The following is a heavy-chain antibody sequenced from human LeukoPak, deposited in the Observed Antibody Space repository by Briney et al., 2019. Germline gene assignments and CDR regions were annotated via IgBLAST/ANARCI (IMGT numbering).Heavy chain of an antibody. CDR2: ISSSSSTL. Sequence: GGSLGLSCAASGFAFSSFSMNWVRQAPGKGLEWVSYISSSSSTLYYADSVKGRFTISRDDAKNSLYLQMNSLRVEDTAVYYCVREEGYWGQGTLVTVSS. J-gene: IGHJ4*02. CDR1: GFAFSSFS. V-gene: IGHV3-48*04. CDR3: VREEGY.